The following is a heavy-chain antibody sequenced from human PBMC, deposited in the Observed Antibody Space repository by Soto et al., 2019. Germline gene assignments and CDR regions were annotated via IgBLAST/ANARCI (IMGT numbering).Heavy chain of an antibody. CDR1: GGSTSSGDW. Sequence: QVQLQESGPGLVKPSGTLSLTCAVSGGSTSSGDWWCWGRQPPGKGLGWIGDIYHSGSTNLNPSRESRVTMSADKSKNDFSLKLTAVTAADTAVYYCARMGSQVTTARLDYWGQGTLVTVSS. CDR2: IYHSGST. V-gene: IGHV4-4*02. CDR3: ARMGSQVTTARLDY. D-gene: IGHD2-21*02. J-gene: IGHJ4*02.